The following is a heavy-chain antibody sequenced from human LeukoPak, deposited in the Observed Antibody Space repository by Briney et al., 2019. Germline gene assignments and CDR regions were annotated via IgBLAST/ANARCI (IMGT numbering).Heavy chain of an antibody. CDR2: ISWNSGSI. CDR3: AKGYYYDSSGPFDY. Sequence: GGSLRLSCAASGFTFDDYAMHWVRQAPGKGLEWVSGISWNSGSIGYADSVKGRFTISRDNAKNSLYLQMNSLRAEDMALYYCAKGYYYDSSGPFDYWGQGTLVTVSS. CDR1: GFTFDDYA. D-gene: IGHD3-22*01. J-gene: IGHJ4*02. V-gene: IGHV3-9*03.